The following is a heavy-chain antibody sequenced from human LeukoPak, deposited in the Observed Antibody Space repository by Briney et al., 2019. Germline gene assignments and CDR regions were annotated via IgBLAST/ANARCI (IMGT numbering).Heavy chain of an antibody. J-gene: IGHJ4*02. V-gene: IGHV3-48*02. CDR3: ARVWSGQQLVLGDY. CDR2: ISSSSTTI. D-gene: IGHD6-13*01. Sequence: GESLKISCAASGFTFSTYNMNWVRQAPGKGLEWVSYISSSSTTIYNADSVKGRFTISRDNAKNSLYLQMDSPRDEDTAVYYCARVWSGQQLVLGDYWGQGALVTVSS. CDR1: GFTFSTYN.